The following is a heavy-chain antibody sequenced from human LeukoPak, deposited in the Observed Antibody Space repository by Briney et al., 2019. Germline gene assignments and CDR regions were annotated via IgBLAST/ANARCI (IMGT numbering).Heavy chain of an antibody. CDR1: GFTFSSYG. Sequence: GGSLRLSCAASGFTFSSYGMHWVRQAPGKGRGWVAVIWYDVSNKYYADSVKGRFTISRDNSKKTLYLQMNSLRAEDTAVYYCARVEGFLLDYWGQGTLVTVSS. CDR2: IWYDVSNK. V-gene: IGHV3-33*01. D-gene: IGHD3-10*01. CDR3: ARVEGFLLDY. J-gene: IGHJ4*02.